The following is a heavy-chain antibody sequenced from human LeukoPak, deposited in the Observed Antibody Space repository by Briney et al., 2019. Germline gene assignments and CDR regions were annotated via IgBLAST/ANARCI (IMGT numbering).Heavy chain of an antibody. CDR1: GNTFSNYA. CDR3: AKFDRVTAIPK. D-gene: IGHD2-21*02. Sequence: SLKVPCKTSGNTFSNYAINWVRQAPGHGLEWMGAIIPIFGTPKNAQKFEGRVTITTDVSTSTAYMELSSLRPEDTAVYYCAKFDRVTAIPKWDQGTLITVSS. V-gene: IGHV1-69*05. J-gene: IGHJ4*02. CDR2: IIPIFGTP.